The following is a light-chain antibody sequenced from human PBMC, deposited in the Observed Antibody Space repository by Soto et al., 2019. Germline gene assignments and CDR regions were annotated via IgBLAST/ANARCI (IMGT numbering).Light chain of an antibody. CDR3: QQYNYWPPLT. V-gene: IGKV3-15*01. Sequence: EIVMTQSPATLSVSPGERATLSCRASQSVNSNLAGYRQKPGQAPRLLISDASTRATGVPASFIGSGSGTEFTLTISSLQSEDSGIYYCQQYNYWPPLTFGGGTKVEIK. J-gene: IGKJ4*01. CDR1: QSVNSN. CDR2: DAS.